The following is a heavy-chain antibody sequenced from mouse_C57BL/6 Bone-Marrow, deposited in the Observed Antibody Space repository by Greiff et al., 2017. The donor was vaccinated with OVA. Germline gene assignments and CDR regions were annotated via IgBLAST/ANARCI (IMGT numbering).Heavy chain of an antibody. CDR2: INPSSGYT. D-gene: IGHD2-12*01. Sequence: VKLQESGAELARPGASVKMSCKASGYTFTSYTMHWVKQRPGQGLEWIGYINPSSGYTKYNQKFKDKATLTADKSSSTAYMQLSSLTSEDSAVYYCARDPLDSVWYFDVWGTGTTVTVSS. V-gene: IGHV1-4*01. CDR1: GYTFTSYT. J-gene: IGHJ1*03. CDR3: ARDPLDSVWYFDV.